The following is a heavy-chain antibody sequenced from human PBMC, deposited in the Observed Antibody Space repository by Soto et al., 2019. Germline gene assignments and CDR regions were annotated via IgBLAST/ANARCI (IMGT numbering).Heavy chain of an antibody. CDR3: AKSDYGDYSTHFDY. CDR2: ISGSGGST. D-gene: IGHD4-17*01. J-gene: IGHJ4*02. V-gene: IGHV3-23*01. CDR1: GFTFSSYA. Sequence: VGSLRLSCAASGFTFSSYAMSWVRQAPGKGLEWVSAISGSGGSTYYADSVKGRFTISRDNSKNTLYLQMNSLRAEDTAVYYCAKSDYGDYSTHFDYWGQGTLVTVSS.